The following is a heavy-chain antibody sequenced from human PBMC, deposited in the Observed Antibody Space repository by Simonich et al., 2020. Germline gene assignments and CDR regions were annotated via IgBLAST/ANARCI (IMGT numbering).Heavy chain of an antibody. CDR3: ASSKRGYNWNDFDY. CDR1: GYTFTGYY. D-gene: IGHD1-1*01. J-gene: IGHJ4*02. V-gene: IGHV1-2*02. Sequence: QVQLVQSGAEVKKPGASVKVSCKASGYTFTGYYMHWVRQAPGQGLEGMGWINPHSGGTNYAQKFQGRVTMTRDTSISTAYMELSRLRSDDTAVYYCASSKRGYNWNDFDYWGQGTLVTVSS. CDR2: INPHSGGT.